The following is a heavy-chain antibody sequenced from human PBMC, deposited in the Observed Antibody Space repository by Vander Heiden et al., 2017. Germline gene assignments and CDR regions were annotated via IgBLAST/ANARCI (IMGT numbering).Heavy chain of an antibody. CDR2: ISSRRRYI. D-gene: IGHD3-10*01. J-gene: IGHJ4*02. CDR1: GFTCSSYS. Sequence: EVQLVESGGGLVKPGGSLSLPCAASGFTCSSYSMNWVRQAPGKGLEWVSSISSRRRYIDYADSVKGRFTISRDNAKNSLYMKMNSLRAEDTAVDYCARGGSGDYWGQGTLVTVSS. CDR3: ARGGSGDY. V-gene: IGHV3-21*01.